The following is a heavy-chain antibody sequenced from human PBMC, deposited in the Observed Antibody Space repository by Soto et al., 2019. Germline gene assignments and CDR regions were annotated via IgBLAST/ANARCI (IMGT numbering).Heavy chain of an antibody. V-gene: IGHV3-23*01. Sequence: EVQLLESGGGLVQPGGSLRLSCEASGFTFSSYVMSWVRQAPGKGLEWVSGISGSADSTYYAGSVKGRFTISRDNSKNTLYLQMSSLRAEDTAVYYCAKETAGKTWGQGTLVTVSS. J-gene: IGHJ4*02. CDR1: GFTFSSYV. CDR2: ISGSADST. D-gene: IGHD1-1*01. CDR3: AKETAGKT.